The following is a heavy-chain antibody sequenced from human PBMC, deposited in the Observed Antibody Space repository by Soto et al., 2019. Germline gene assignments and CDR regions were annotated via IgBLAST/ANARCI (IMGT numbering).Heavy chain of an antibody. Sequence: QVQLVESGGGVVQPGRSLRLSCAASGFTFGSYAMHWVRQAPGKGLEWVAVVSYDGRNKYYADSVKGRFTISRDSSKLDLQMNCLRNEDTAVYYCARDYHGSAGWGYYLDYWGQGTLVTVSS. CDR3: ARDYHGSAGWGYYLDY. CDR2: VSYDGRNK. D-gene: IGHD3-22*01. CDR1: GFTFGSYA. V-gene: IGHV3-30*04. J-gene: IGHJ4*02.